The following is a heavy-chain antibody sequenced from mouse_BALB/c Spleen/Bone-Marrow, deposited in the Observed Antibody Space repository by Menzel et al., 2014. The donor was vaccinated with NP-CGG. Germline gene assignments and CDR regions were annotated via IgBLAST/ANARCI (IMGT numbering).Heavy chain of an antibody. D-gene: IGHD2-14*01. J-gene: IGHJ1*01. CDR3: ASYRYGWYFDV. CDR1: GFNIKDTY. CDR2: IDPAIFT. V-gene: IGHV14-3*02. Sequence: EVQLQQSGAELVKPGASVKLSCTATGFNIKDTYLHWVKQRPEQGLDWIGRIDPAIFTKYDPKFQGKATITADTSSNTAYLHLSSLTSEDTAVYYCASYRYGWYFDVWGAGTTVTVSS.